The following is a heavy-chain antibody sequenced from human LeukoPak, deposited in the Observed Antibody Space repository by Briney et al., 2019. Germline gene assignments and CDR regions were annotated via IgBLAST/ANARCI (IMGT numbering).Heavy chain of an antibody. CDR2: ISSSASTI. CDR3: WRGHSGYSLDSADAFDI. J-gene: IGHJ3*02. CDR1: GFTFSRYE. D-gene: IGHD2-2*02. V-gene: IGHV3-48*03. Sequence: GGPLRLSCAASGFTFSRYEMKWVRQAPGKGLEWVSYISSSASTIYYADSVKGRFTISREHAKNSLYLQINSLRSEDKAVYFCWRGHSGYSLDSADAFDIWGQGTLVIVSS.